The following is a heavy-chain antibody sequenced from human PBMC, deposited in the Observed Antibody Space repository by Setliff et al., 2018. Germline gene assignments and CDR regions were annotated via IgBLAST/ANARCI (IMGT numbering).Heavy chain of an antibody. Sequence: PSETLSLTCSVFGDSLTRSSSWWGWIRQPAGKGLEWIGNIYSSGTTKYNPSLKSRVTISVDTSKRQFSLNLLSETAADTAVYYCARMSRYSEFWSGYAEDYYSSYIDVWGTGATVTVSS. D-gene: IGHD3-3*01. J-gene: IGHJ6*03. CDR1: GDSLTRSSSW. CDR2: IYSSGTT. CDR3: ARMSRYSEFWSGYAEDYYSSYIDV. V-gene: IGHV4-61*05.